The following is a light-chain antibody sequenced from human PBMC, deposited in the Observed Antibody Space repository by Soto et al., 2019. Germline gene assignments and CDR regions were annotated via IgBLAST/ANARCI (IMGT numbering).Light chain of an antibody. CDR1: GSDVGAYDY. V-gene: IGLV2-8*01. CDR2: EIN. Sequence: QSALTQPPSASGSPGQSVTISCTGTGSDVGAYDYVSWYQQHPGKAPKLMIYEINKRPSGVPDRFSGSKSGNTASLTVSGLQAEDEADYYCSSFAGSNNFPYVFGTGTKVTVL. J-gene: IGLJ1*01. CDR3: SSFAGSNNFPYV.